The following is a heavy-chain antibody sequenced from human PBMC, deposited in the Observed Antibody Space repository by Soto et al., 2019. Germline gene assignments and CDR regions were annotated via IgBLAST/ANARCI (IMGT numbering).Heavy chain of an antibody. CDR1: GLPFSRYS. D-gene: IGHD3-3*01. CDR2: ISSSSSYI. Sequence: TAGSLRLSWAASGLPFSRYSMNWVRPAPGKVLDWVSSISSSSSYIYYADSVKGRFTISRDNAKNSLYLQMNSLRAEDTAVYYCARDQPKSIFGVAATYYYYGMDGWGQGTTVTFSS. V-gene: IGHV3-21*01. J-gene: IGHJ6*02. CDR3: ARDQPKSIFGVAATYYYYGMDG.